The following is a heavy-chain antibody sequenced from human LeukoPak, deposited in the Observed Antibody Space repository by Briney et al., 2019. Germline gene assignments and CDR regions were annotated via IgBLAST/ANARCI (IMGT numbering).Heavy chain of an antibody. Sequence: SETLSLTCTVSGGSMNDYYWTWIRQPPGRGLEWIGYIYYSGSTNYNPSLKSRVTISVDTSKNQFSLKLSSVTAADTAVYYCARLVGPYYYDSSGYQGYYFDYWGQGTLVTVSS. CDR3: ARLVGPYYYDSSGYQGYYFDY. V-gene: IGHV4-59*08. J-gene: IGHJ4*02. CDR1: GGSMNDYY. D-gene: IGHD3-22*01. CDR2: IYYSGST.